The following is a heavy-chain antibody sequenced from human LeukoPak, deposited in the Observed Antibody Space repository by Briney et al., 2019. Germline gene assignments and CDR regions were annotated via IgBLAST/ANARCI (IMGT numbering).Heavy chain of an antibody. CDR1: GFTFSSYA. CDR2: ISYDGSNK. V-gene: IGHV3-30*01. J-gene: IGHJ5*02. D-gene: IGHD3-22*01. CDR3: ARDRGYFDP. Sequence: GRSLRLSCAASGFTFSSYAMHWVRQAPGKGLEWVAVISYDGSNKYYADSVKGRFTISRDNSKNTLYLQMNSLRAEDTAVYYSARDRGYFDPWGQGTLVTASS.